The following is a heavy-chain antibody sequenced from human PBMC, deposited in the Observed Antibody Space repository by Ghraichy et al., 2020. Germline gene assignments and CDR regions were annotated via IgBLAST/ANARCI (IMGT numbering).Heavy chain of an antibody. V-gene: IGHV4-39*07. CDR3: ARDQYAAVGGY. CDR2: IYYSGST. J-gene: IGHJ4*02. CDR1: GGSISSSSYY. Sequence: SETLSLTCTVSGGSISSSSYYWGWIRQPPGKGLEWIGSIYYSGSTYYNPSLKSRVTISVDTSKNQFSLKLSSVTAADTAVYYCARDQYAAVGGYWGQGTLVTVSS. D-gene: IGHD6-19*01.